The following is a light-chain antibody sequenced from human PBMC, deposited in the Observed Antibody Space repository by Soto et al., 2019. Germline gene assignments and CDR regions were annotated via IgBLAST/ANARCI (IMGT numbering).Light chain of an antibody. CDR3: QKYDRDPFI. CDR2: AAS. V-gene: IGKV1-27*01. J-gene: IGKJ3*01. CDR1: QGISNY. Sequence: DIQMTQSPSSLSASVGDRVTITCRASQGISNYLVWYQQKPGKVPKLLIYAASTLQSGVPSRFSGSGSGTDFTLTIRTLQLEDVESYYCQKYDRDPFIFGPGTKVDIK.